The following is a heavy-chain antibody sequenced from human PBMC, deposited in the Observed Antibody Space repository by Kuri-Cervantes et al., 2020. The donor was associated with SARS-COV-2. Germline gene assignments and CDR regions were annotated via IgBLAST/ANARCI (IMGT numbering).Heavy chain of an antibody. V-gene: IGHV4-39*07. J-gene: IGHJ3*02. CDR2: IYYSGST. CDR3: GKPSGNYHDAFDI. D-gene: IGHD1-26*01. CDR1: GGSISSSSYY. Sequence: SETLSLTCTVSGGSISSSSYYWGWIRQPPGKGLEWIGSIYYSGSTYYNPSLKSRVTISVDTSKNQFSLKLSSVTAADTAVYYCGKPSGNYHDAFDIWGQGPMVTVSS.